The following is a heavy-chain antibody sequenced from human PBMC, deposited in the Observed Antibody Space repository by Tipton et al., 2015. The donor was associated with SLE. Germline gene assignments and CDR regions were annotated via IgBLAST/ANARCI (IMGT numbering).Heavy chain of an antibody. D-gene: IGHD6-13*01. CDR2: IDPSAAST. J-gene: IGHJ4*02. V-gene: IGHV1-46*01. CDR1: GYTFTSYY. CDR3: ARDGSSSSYFDS. Sequence: QLVQSGAEVKKSGASVKVSCKTSGYTFTSYYMHWVRQAPGQGLEWMGVIDPSAASTYYAQKFQGRVTMTRDTSTSTVYMELSSLRSGDSAVYYCARDGSSSSYFDSWGQGSLVTGSS.